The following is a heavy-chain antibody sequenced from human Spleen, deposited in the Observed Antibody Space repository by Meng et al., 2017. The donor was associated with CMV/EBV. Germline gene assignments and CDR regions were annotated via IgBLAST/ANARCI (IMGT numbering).Heavy chain of an antibody. J-gene: IGHJ6*02. CDR2: ISGYNGKT. Sequence: ASVKVSCKASGYTFTTYGISWVRQAPGQGLEWMGWISGYNGKTNYVQKFQGRVTTSTDTSTRTAYMELRSLRSDDTAVYYCAREGRSTQGYGYYYYGMDVWGQGTTVTVSS. CDR1: GYTFTTYG. V-gene: IGHV1-18*01. D-gene: IGHD5-18*01. CDR3: AREGRSTQGYGYYYYGMDV.